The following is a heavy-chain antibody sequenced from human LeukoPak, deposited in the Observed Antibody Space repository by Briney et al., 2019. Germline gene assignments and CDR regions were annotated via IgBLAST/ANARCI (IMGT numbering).Heavy chain of an antibody. V-gene: IGHV1-69*13. J-gene: IGHJ6*02. Sequence: SVTVSCKASGGTFSSYAISWVRQAPGQGLEWMGGIIPIFGTANYAQKFQGRVTITADESTSTAYMELSSLRSEDTAVYYCVLGLGADYGMDVWGQGTTVTVSS. CDR2: IIPIFGTA. CDR1: GGTFSSYA. D-gene: IGHD3-16*01. CDR3: VLGLGADYGMDV.